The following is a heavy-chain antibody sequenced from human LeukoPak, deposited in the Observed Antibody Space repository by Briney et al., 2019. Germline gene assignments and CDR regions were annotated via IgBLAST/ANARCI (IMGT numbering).Heavy chain of an antibody. J-gene: IGHJ4*01. Sequence: SETLSLTCTVSGASVSGKFWSWIRHSPGNGLEWIGLIYYSGSTKFNPSLKSRVAMSVDPSNNQSSLSLNSVTTTDTAVYFCVGGGDWLPEYWGRGTQVIVSS. CDR3: VGGGDWLPEY. V-gene: IGHV4-59*02. D-gene: IGHD3/OR15-3a*01. CDR1: GASVSGKF. CDR2: IYYSGST.